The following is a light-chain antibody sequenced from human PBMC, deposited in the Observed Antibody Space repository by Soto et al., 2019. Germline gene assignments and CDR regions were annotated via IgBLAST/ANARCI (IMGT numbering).Light chain of an antibody. J-gene: IGLJ3*02. CDR3: SSYGSSYNLV. Sequence: QSALTQPPSASGSPGQSVTISCTGTTIDVGGYNYVSCYQQHPGTAPKLMIYDVNRRPSGVPDRFSGSKSGNTASLTVSVLKAEDADDYHCSSYGSSYNLVFGGGTKLTVL. CDR2: DVN. V-gene: IGLV2-8*01. CDR1: TIDVGGYNY.